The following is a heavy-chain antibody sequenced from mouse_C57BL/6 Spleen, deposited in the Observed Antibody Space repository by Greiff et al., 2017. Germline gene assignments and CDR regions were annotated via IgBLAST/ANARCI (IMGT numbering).Heavy chain of an antibody. CDR2: ISPGSGST. V-gene: IGHV1-55*01. CDR1: GYTFTSYW. Sequence: QVQLQQPGAELVKPGASVKMSCKASGYTFTSYWITWVKQRPGQGLEWIGDISPGSGSTNYNEKFKSKATLTVDTSSSTANMQLSSLTSEDSAVYYCEKYGSSGYYAMDYWGQGTSVTVSS. CDR3: EKYGSSGYYAMDY. D-gene: IGHD1-1*01. J-gene: IGHJ4*01.